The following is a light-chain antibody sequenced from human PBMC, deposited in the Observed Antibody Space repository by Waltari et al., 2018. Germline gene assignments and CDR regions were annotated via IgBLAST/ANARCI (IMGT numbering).Light chain of an antibody. V-gene: IGLV2-11*01. CDR3: CSRAGSSVV. Sequence: QSALTQPRSVSGSPGQSVTISCTGTSGYVGDYNFVSWYQEHPGKAPRLTIYDVSGRPSGVPDRFSASKSGNTASLTISGLQAEDEGSYHCCSRAGSSVVFGGGTKLTVL. CDR2: DVS. J-gene: IGLJ2*01. CDR1: SGYVGDYNF.